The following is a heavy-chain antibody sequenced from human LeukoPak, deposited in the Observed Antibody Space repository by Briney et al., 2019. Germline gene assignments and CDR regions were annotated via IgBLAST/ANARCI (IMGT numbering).Heavy chain of an antibody. Sequence: PSETLPLTCTVSGGSMSRYYWSWIRQPPGKGLEWIGYMYYSGSTKYNPSFKSRVTISVDTSKNQFSLKLSSVTAADTAVYYCARSSTGSYFDYWGQGTLVTVSS. CDR1: GGSMSRYY. CDR3: ARSSTGSYFDY. CDR2: MYYSGST. J-gene: IGHJ4*02. D-gene: IGHD3-3*02. V-gene: IGHV4-59*01.